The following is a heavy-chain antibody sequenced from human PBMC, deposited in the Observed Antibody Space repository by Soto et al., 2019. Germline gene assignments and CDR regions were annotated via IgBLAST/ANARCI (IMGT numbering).Heavy chain of an antibody. CDR2: IYPGDSDT. CDR3: ARSKYYDTYYYYYGMDV. D-gene: IGHD3-9*01. CDR1: GYRFTNYW. J-gene: IGHJ6*02. Sequence: LGESLKISYKGSGYRFTNYWIGWVRQMPGKGLEWMGIIYPGDSDTRYSPSFQGQVTISADKSISTAYLQWSSLKASDTAMYYCARSKYYDTYYYYYGMDVWGQGTTVTVSS. V-gene: IGHV5-51*01.